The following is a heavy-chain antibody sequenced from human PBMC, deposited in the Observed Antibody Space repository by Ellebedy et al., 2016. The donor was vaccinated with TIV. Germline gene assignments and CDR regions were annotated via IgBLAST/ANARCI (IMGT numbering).Heavy chain of an antibody. D-gene: IGHD3/OR15-3a*01. CDR3: ARSLLIFSFDKCYFDL. J-gene: IGHJ2*01. CDR1: GGSMTRSSYY. Sequence: SETLSLTCTVSGGSMTRSSYYWGWIRQPPGKGLEWIGNIFDTGIAYYNPSLKSRVSISVDTSKNQFSLKLVSVTAADTAVYYCARSLLIFSFDKCYFDLWGRGTLVTVSS. CDR2: IFDTGIA. V-gene: IGHV4-39*01.